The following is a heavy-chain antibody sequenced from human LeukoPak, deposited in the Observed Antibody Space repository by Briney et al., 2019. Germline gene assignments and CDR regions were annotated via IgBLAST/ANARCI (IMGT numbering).Heavy chain of an antibody. V-gene: IGHV1-24*01. CDR3: ATHSGSYPGEGFDY. D-gene: IGHD1-26*01. CDR2: FDPEDGET. Sequence: GASVKVSCKVSGYTLTELSMHWVRQAPGKGLEWMGGFDPEDGETIYAQKFQGRVTMTEDTSTDTAYMELSSLRSEDTAVYYCATHSGSYPGEGFDYWGQGTLVTVSS. J-gene: IGHJ4*02. CDR1: GYTLTELS.